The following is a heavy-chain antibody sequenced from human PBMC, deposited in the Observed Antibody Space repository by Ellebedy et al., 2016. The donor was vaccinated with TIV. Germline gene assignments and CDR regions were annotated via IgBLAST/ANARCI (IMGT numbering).Heavy chain of an antibody. CDR1: GFTFSSYS. D-gene: IGHD5-24*01. Sequence: PGGSLRLSCAASGFTFSSYSMNCVRQAPGKGLEWVSSISSSSSYISYADSVKGRFTISRDNANNSLYLQMNSLRAEDTAVYYCARQSQKMATIPGDLGYWGQGTLVTVSS. V-gene: IGHV3-21*01. CDR3: ARQSQKMATIPGDLGY. CDR2: ISSSSSYI. J-gene: IGHJ4*02.